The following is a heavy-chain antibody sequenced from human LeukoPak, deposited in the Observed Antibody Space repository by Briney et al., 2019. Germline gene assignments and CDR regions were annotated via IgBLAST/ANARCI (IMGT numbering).Heavy chain of an antibody. CDR1: GFTFSSNG. CDR2: IWYDGSNK. Sequence: GRSLRLSCAASGFTFSSNGMHWVRQAPGKGLEWVAVIWYDGSNKYYADSVKGRFTISRDNSKNTLYLQMNSLRAEDTAVYYCAKDPEDSSGYYYFGYWGQGTLVTVSS. V-gene: IGHV3-33*06. CDR3: AKDPEDSSGYYYFGY. D-gene: IGHD3-22*01. J-gene: IGHJ4*02.